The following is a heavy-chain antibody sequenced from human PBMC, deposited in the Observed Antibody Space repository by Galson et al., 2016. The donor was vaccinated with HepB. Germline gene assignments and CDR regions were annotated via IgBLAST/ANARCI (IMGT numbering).Heavy chain of an antibody. CDR2: IYYSGST. V-gene: IGHV4-39*01. Sequence: TLSLTCTVSAGSTRSNNYYWGWIRQPPGKGLEWIGTIYYSGSTYYNPSLKSRVTISVDTSKNQFSLKLSSVTASDTAVYYCVRHPTYYDDSSGYGQYYYYYMDVWGKGTTVTVSS. CDR3: VRHPTYYDDSSGYGQYYYYYMDV. D-gene: IGHD3-22*01. CDR1: AGSTRSNNYY. J-gene: IGHJ6*03.